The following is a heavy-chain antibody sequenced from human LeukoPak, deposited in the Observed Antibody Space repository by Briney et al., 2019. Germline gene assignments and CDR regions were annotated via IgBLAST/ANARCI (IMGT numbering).Heavy chain of an antibody. V-gene: IGHV3-23*01. CDR1: GFTFSSNG. CDR3: AKDCSSTSCLGGY. D-gene: IGHD2-2*01. Sequence: GGSLRLSCAASGFTFSSNGMHWVRQAPGKGLEWVSAISGSGGSTYYADSVKGRFTISRDNSKNTLYLQMNSLRAEDTAVYYCAKDCSSTSCLGGYWGQGTLVTVSS. CDR2: ISGSGGST. J-gene: IGHJ4*02.